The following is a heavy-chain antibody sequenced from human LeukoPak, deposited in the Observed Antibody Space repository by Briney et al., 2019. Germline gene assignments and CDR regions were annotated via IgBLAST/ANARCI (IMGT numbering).Heavy chain of an antibody. CDR2: ISSNGGST. CDR3: VKTDQYYYGSGTYWDY. D-gene: IGHD3-10*01. CDR1: GFTFSSYA. V-gene: IGHV3-64D*09. J-gene: IGHJ4*02. Sequence: GGSLRLSCSASGFTFSSYAMFWVRQAPGKGLKYVSAISSNGGSTHYADSVRGRFTISRDNSKNRLYLQMSSLRTEDTAVYYCVKTDQYYYGSGTYWDYWGQGTLVTVSS.